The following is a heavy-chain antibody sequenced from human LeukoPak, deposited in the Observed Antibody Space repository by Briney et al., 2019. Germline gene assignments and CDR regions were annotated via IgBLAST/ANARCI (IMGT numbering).Heavy chain of an antibody. Sequence: SETLSLTCAVYGGSFSGYYWSWIRQPPGKGLEWIGEINHSGSTNYNPSLKSRVTISVDTSKNQFSLKLSSVTAADTAVYYCARGSDTALPIGTVVTYFDYWGRGTLVTVSS. V-gene: IGHV4-34*01. J-gene: IGHJ4*02. CDR1: GGSFSGYY. CDR3: ARGSDTALPIGTVVTYFDY. D-gene: IGHD4-23*01. CDR2: INHSGST.